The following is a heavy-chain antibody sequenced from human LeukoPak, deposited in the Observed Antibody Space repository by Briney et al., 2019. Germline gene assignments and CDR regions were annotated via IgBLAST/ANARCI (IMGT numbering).Heavy chain of an antibody. D-gene: IGHD7-27*01. Sequence: AGGSLRLSCAASGFTFSSYAMRWVRQAPGKGLEWVSAISGSGGSTYYADSVKGRFTISRDNSKNTLYLQMNSLRAEDTAVYYCATPFGEWPNWVGSWRGLVSYWGQGTLVTVSS. CDR2: ISGSGGST. J-gene: IGHJ4*02. CDR3: ATPFGEWPNWVGSWRGLVSY. CDR1: GFTFSSYA. V-gene: IGHV3-23*01.